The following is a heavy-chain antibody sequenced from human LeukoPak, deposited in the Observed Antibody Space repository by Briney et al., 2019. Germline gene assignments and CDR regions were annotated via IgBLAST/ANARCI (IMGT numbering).Heavy chain of an antibody. D-gene: IGHD3-22*01. V-gene: IGHV3-48*01. J-gene: IGHJ4*02. CDR2: ISSSSSTI. CDR1: GFTFSSYS. CDR3: AKPDSSGYYSPVDY. Sequence: GGSLRLSCAASGFTFSSYSMNWVRQAPGKGLEWVSYISSSSSTIYYADSVKGRFTISRDNAKNSLYLQMNSLRAEDTAVYYCAKPDSSGYYSPVDYWGQGTLVTVSS.